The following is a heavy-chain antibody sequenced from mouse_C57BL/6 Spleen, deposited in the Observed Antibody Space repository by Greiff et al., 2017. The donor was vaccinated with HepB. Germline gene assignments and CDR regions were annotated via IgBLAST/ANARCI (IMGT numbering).Heavy chain of an antibody. CDR1: GYTFTSYG. CDR3: ARRGSSGGLDY. J-gene: IGHJ4*01. V-gene: IGHV1-52*01. D-gene: IGHD3-2*02. CDR2: IDPSDSET. Sequence: QVQLKQPGAELVRPGSSVKLSCKASGYTFTSYGMHWVKQRPIQGLEWIGNIDPSDSETHYNQKFKDKATLTVDKSSSTAYMQLSSLTSEDSAVYYCARRGSSGGLDYWGQGTSVTVSS.